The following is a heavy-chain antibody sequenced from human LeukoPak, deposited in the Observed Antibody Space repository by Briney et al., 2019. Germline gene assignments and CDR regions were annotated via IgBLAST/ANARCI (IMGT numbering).Heavy chain of an antibody. CDR2: ISYDGSNQ. Sequence: GGSLRLSCAASGFTFSKPWMSWVRQPPGKGLEWVAFISYDGSNQYYADSVQGRFAISRDNSKSTLYLQMNSLRAEDTAVYYCAKGNPTYSSGWYEGWGQGTLVTVSS. CDR1: GFTFSKPW. D-gene: IGHD6-19*01. V-gene: IGHV3-30*09. CDR3: AKGNPTYSSGWYEG. J-gene: IGHJ4*02.